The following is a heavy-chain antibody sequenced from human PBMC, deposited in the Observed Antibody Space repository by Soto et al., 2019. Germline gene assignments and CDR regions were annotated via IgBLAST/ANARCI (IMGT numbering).Heavy chain of an antibody. CDR3: ARLPTTYSGNYGVAY. D-gene: IGHD1-26*01. J-gene: IGHJ4*02. Sequence: SSETLSLTCAVYGGSFSGYYWNWIRQPPGKGLEWIGEINHSGSTNYNPSLKSRVTISVDTSKNQFSLQWSSLKASDTAMYYCARLPTTYSGNYGVAYWGQGTLVTVSS. CDR1: GGSFSGYY. CDR2: INHSGST. V-gene: IGHV4-34*01.